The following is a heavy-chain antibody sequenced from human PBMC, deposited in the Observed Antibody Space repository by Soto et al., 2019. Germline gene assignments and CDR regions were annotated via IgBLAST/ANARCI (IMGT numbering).Heavy chain of an antibody. J-gene: IGHJ6*02. CDR2: SIPIFGTA. CDR1: GGTFSSYA. Sequence: QVQLVQSGAEVKKPGSSVKVSCKASGGTFSSYAISWVRQAPGQGLEWMGGSIPIFGTANYAQKFQGRVTITADEPTSTAYMELSSLRSEDTAVYYCARDWVIVAQGAYYYYGMDVWGQGTTVTVSS. D-gene: IGHD2-21*01. V-gene: IGHV1-69*01. CDR3: ARDWVIVAQGAYYYYGMDV.